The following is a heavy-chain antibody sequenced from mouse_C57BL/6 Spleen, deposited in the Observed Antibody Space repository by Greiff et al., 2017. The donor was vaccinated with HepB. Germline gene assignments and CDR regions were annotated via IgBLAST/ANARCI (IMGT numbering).Heavy chain of an antibody. CDR1: GFTFSDAW. V-gene: IGHV6-6*01. D-gene: IGHD2-1*01. CDR3: TRDYYGNYGGFAY. Sequence: EVKVVESGGGLVQPGGSMKLSCAASGFTFSDAWMDWVRQSPEKGLEWVAEIRNKANNHATYYAESVKGRFTISRDDSKSSVYLQMNSLRAEDTGIYYCTRDYYGNYGGFAYWGQGTLVTVSA. J-gene: IGHJ3*01. CDR2: IRNKANNHAT.